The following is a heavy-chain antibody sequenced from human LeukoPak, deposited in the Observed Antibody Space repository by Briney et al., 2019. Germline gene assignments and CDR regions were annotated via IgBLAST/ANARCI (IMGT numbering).Heavy chain of an antibody. J-gene: IGHJ6*04. CDR2: ISGSGGST. Sequence: GGSLRLSCAASGFTFSGYATSWVRQAPGKGLEWVSAISGSGGSTYYADSVKGRFTVSRDNSKNTLYLQMNSLRAEDTAVYYCAKHPAAMDGGYYYYYGMDVWGKGTTVTVSS. D-gene: IGHD2-2*01. CDR3: AKHPAAMDGGYYYYYGMDV. V-gene: IGHV3-23*01. CDR1: GFTFSGYA.